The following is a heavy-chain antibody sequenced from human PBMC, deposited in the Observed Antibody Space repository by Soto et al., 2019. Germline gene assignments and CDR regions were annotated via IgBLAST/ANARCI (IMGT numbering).Heavy chain of an antibody. V-gene: IGHV3-48*01. D-gene: IGHD3-10*01. J-gene: IGHJ4*02. CDR1: GFTFSSYS. CDR2: ISSSSSTI. Sequence: GGSLRLSCAASGFTFSSYSMNWVRQAPGKGLEWVSYISSSSSTIYYADSVKGRFTISRDNAKNSLYLQMNSLRAEDTAVYYCARDSSRAIAITMVRGVPPYFDYWGQGTLVTVSS. CDR3: ARDSSRAIAITMVRGVPPYFDY.